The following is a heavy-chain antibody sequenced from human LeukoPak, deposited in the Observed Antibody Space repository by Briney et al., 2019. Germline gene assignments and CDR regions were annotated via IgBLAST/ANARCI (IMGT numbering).Heavy chain of an antibody. J-gene: IGHJ6*03. D-gene: IGHD6-6*01. CDR2: IYHSGTT. CDR1: GVSISTHY. CDR3: ARVVNFGSSGYYYYMDV. Sequence: SETLSLTCNVSGVSISTHYWSWIRQSPGKGLEWIGFIYHSGTTNYNPSLKSRVTISVDTSKNQFSLKLSSVTAADTAVYYCARVVNFGSSGYYYYMDVWGKGTTVTVSS. V-gene: IGHV4-59*11.